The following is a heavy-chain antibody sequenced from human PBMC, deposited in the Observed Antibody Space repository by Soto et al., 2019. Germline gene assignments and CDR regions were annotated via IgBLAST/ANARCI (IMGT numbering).Heavy chain of an antibody. CDR2: VSYDGTNK. D-gene: IGHD2-2*03. CDR3: ARGGYCNSTSCYRYGMDV. J-gene: IGHJ6*02. Sequence: PGGSLRLSCAASGFTFSSYAMHWVRQAPGKGLEWVAIVSYDGTNKYYADSVKGRFTISRDSSKNTVNLQMNSLRAEDTAVFYCARGGYCNSTSCYRYGMDVWGQGTTVTVSS. V-gene: IGHV3-30-3*01. CDR1: GFTFSSYA.